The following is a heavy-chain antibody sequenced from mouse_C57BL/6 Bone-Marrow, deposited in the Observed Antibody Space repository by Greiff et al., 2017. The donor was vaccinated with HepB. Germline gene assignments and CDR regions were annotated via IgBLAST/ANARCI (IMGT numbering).Heavy chain of an antibody. D-gene: IGHD1-1*01. CDR3: ARFTTVVNYAMDY. CDR1: GFTFTDYY. CDR2: IRNKANGYTT. Sequence: EVKVEESGGGLVQPGGSLSLSCAASGFTFTDYYMSWVRQPPGKALEWLGFIRNKANGYTTEYSASVKGRFTISRDNSQSILYLQMNALRAEDSATYYCARFTTVVNYAMDYWGQGTSVTVSS. J-gene: IGHJ4*01. V-gene: IGHV7-3*01.